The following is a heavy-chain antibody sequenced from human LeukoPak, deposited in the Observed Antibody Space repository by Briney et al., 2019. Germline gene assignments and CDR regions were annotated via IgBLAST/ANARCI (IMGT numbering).Heavy chain of an antibody. Sequence: SETLSLTCTVSGGSISNNYWSWIRQPPEKGLEWIGYIYDSGSTNYNPSLKRRLTISVDTSKNQFSLKLSSVTAADSAVYYCARSYGDYITGAYAFDVWGQGAMVTVSS. D-gene: IGHD4-17*01. CDR1: GGSISNNY. CDR3: ARSYGDYITGAYAFDV. CDR2: IYDSGST. J-gene: IGHJ3*01. V-gene: IGHV4-59*08.